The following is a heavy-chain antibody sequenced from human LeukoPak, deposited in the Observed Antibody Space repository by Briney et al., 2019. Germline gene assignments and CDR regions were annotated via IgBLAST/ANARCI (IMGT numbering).Heavy chain of an antibody. CDR3: AADLYYGSGSTEYYFDY. Sequence: SVKVSCKASGFTFTSSAVQWVRQARGQRLEWIGWIVVGSGNTNYAQKFQERVTITRDMSTSTAYMELSSLRSEDTAVYYCAADLYYGSGSTEYYFDYWGQGTLVTVSS. V-gene: IGHV1-58*01. D-gene: IGHD3-10*01. J-gene: IGHJ4*02. CDR1: GFTFTSSA. CDR2: IVVGSGNT.